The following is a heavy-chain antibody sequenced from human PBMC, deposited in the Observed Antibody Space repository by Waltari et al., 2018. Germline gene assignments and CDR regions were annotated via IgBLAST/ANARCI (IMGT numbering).Heavy chain of an antibody. CDR1: GFTFSTYS. CDR3: ARDTPAGLFDY. Sequence: EVQLVESGGGLVKPGGSLRLSCAASGFTFSTYSMNWVRQAPGKGLGWVSSISSSRGYIHYADSVKGRFTISRDNAKKSLYLQMNSLRAEDTAVYYCARDTPAGLFDYWGQGTLVTVSS. D-gene: IGHD2-2*01. V-gene: IGHV3-21*01. CDR2: ISSSRGYI. J-gene: IGHJ4*02.